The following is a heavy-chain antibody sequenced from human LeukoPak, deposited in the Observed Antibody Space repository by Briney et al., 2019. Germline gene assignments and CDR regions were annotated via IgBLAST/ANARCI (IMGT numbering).Heavy chain of an antibody. CDR1: GFTFSSYS. V-gene: IGHV3-21*01. Sequence: SGGSLRLSCAASGFTFSSYSMNWVRQAPGKGLEWVSSISSSSSYIYYADSVKGRFTVSRDNAKNSLYLQINSLRVGDTAVYFCARVGAATFYWYYMDVWGKGTMVTVSS. CDR3: ARVGAATFYWYYMDV. D-gene: IGHD2-15*01. J-gene: IGHJ6*03. CDR2: ISSSSSYI.